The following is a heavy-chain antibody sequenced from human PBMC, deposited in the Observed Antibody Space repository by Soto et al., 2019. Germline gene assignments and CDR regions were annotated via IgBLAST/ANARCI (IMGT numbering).Heavy chain of an antibody. CDR1: GYGFSSYH. V-gene: IGHV1-18*01. J-gene: IGHJ4*02. CDR2: ISVKNGNT. Sequence: QVKLVQSGGEVKRPGASVKVSCKASGYGFSSYHINWVRQAPGQGLEWLGRISVKNGNTNYAQKLQGRATMTTDTSTTTAYMELRSLRSDDTAVYYCAREKPYSTNWDSLDYWGQGTLVTVSS. CDR3: AREKPYSTNWDSLDY. D-gene: IGHD6-13*01.